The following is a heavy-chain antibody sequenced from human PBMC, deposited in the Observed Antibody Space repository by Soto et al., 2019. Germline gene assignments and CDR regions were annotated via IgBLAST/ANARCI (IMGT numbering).Heavy chain of an antibody. Sequence: QVQLQESGPGLVKPSETLSLTCTVSGGSISSYYCSWIRQPPGKGLEWIGYSYYIGSANYNPSLKRRVTTSVDTSKTQFSLKLSSVTAADTAVYYCARAGAATLSDYWGQGTLVTVSS. CDR1: GGSISSYY. CDR2: SYYIGSA. CDR3: ARAGAATLSDY. J-gene: IGHJ4*02. D-gene: IGHD2-15*01. V-gene: IGHV4-59*01.